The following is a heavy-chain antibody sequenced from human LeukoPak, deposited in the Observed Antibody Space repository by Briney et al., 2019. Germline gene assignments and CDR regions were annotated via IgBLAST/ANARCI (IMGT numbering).Heavy chain of an antibody. J-gene: IGHJ4*02. CDR1: GFTFSSYE. Sequence: GGSLRLPCAASGFTFSSYEMNWVRQAPGKGLEWVSYISSSGSTIYYADSVKGRFTISRDNAKNSLYLQMNSLRAEDTAVYYCARVDGSYEPSAADYWGQGTLVTVSP. CDR3: ARVDGSYEPSAADY. V-gene: IGHV3-48*03. CDR2: ISSSGSTI. D-gene: IGHD1-26*01.